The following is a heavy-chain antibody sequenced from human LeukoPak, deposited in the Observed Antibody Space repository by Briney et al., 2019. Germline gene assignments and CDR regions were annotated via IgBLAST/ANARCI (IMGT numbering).Heavy chain of an antibody. CDR3: TREGVYSPDATSYHRLPFDF. CDR1: GDNFSSYV. D-gene: IGHD3-16*02. Sequence: SVKVSCKASGDNFSSYVITWVRQAPGPGLKWMGRIIPTIDVANFAQKFKGRVTITADKSTNTAHSELSSLRSEDTAVYDCTREGVYSPDATSYHRLPFDFWGEGTVVIVSS. J-gene: IGHJ3*01. V-gene: IGHV1-69*04. CDR2: IIPTIDVA.